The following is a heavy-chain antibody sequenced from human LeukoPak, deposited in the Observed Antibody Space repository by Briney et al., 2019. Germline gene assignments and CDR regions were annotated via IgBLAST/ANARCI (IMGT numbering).Heavy chain of an antibody. CDR3: AVYGSGSYYTYYYYYMDV. CDR2: ISSSSSYI. D-gene: IGHD3-10*01. V-gene: IGHV3-21*01. J-gene: IGHJ6*03. CDR1: GFTFSSYS. Sequence: GGSLRLSCAASGFTFSSYSMNWVRQAPGKGLEWVSSISSSSSYIYYADSVKGRFTISRDNAKNSLYRQMNSLRAEDTAVYYCAVYGSGSYYTYYYYYMDVWGKGTTVTISS.